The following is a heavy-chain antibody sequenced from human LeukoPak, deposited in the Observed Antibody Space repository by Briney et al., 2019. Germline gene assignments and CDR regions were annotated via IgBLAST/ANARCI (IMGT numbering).Heavy chain of an antibody. CDR3: ARGYSYYYDSSGYWFDY. CDR1: GFTFSSYS. V-gene: IGHV3-21*01. CDR2: ISSSSSYI. J-gene: IGHJ4*02. D-gene: IGHD3-22*01. Sequence: PGGSLRLSCAASGFTFSSYSMNWVRQAPGKGLEWVSSISSSSSYIYYADSVKGRFTISRDNAKNSLYLQMNSLRAEDTAVYYCARGYSYYYDSSGYWFDYWGQGTLVTVSS.